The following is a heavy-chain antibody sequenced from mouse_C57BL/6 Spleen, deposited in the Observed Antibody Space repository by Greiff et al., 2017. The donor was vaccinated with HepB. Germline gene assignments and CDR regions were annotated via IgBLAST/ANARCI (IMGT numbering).Heavy chain of an antibody. V-gene: IGHV1-55*01. D-gene: IGHD1-1*01. CDR1: GYTFTSYW. CDR3: ARGLITTVVVDY. CDR2: IYPGSGST. J-gene: IGHJ2*01. Sequence: QVQLKQSGAELVKPGASVKMSCKASGYTFTSYWITWVKQRPGQGLEWIGDIYPGSGSTNYNEKFKSKATLTVDTSSSTAYMQLSSLTSEDSAVYYCARGLITTVVVDYWGQGTTLTVSS.